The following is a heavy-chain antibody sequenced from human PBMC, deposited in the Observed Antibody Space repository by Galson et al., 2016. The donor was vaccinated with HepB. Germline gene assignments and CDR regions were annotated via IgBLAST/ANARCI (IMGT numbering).Heavy chain of an antibody. V-gene: IGHV4-59*01. Sequence: SETLSLTCSVSGGSISNYYWSWIRQPPGKGLEWLGYMYYSGSTNYNPSLKSRVTMSLDTSRNHFSLKVTSVTAADTAMYYCARRGGRYYYYGMDVWGQGTTVTVSS. D-gene: IGHD4-23*01. CDR1: GGSISNYY. CDR3: ARRGGRYYYYGMDV. CDR2: MYYSGST. J-gene: IGHJ6*02.